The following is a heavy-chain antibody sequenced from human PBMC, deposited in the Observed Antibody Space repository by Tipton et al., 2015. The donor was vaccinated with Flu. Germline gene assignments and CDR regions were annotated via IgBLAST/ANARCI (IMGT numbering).Heavy chain of an antibody. D-gene: IGHD6-6*01. CDR2: IYYSGST. J-gene: IGHJ4*02. CDR3: ARTTRARDFDY. CDR1: GGSFSGYY. Sequence: GLVKPSETLSLTCAVYGGSFSGYYWSWIRQPPGKGLEWIGYIYYSGSTNYNPSLKSRVTISVDTSKNQFSLKLSSVTAADTAVYYCARTTRARDFDYWGQGTLVTVSS. V-gene: IGHV4-59*08.